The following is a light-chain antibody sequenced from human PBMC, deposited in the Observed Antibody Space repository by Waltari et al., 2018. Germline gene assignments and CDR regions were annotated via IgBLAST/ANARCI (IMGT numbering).Light chain of an antibody. V-gene: IGKV1-39*01. CDR2: AAS. Sequence: IQLTQPPSSLSASVGDRVTITCRASQTISRYLNWYQQKPGKAPNLLISAASSLQSGVPSRFSGSGSGRDFTLIITSLQPEDFATYYCQESYSFTRTFGQGTKVEIK. CDR3: QESYSFTRT. J-gene: IGKJ1*01. CDR1: QTISRY.